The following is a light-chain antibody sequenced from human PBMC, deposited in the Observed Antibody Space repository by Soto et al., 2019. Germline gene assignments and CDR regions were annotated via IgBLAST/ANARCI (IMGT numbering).Light chain of an antibody. CDR3: SSYSSGTTLVV. CDR2: EVR. J-gene: IGLJ2*01. Sequence: QSVLTQPASVSGSPGQSITISCTGASSDVGGYKYVSWYQQYPGKAPKLLIYEVRNRPSGISNRFSGSKSGNTASLTISGLQVGDEADYYCSSYSSGTTLVVFGGGTQLTVL. V-gene: IGLV2-14*01. CDR1: SSDVGGYKY.